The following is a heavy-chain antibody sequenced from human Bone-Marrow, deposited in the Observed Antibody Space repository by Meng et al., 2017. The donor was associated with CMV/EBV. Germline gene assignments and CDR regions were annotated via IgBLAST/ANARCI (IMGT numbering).Heavy chain of an antibody. V-gene: IGHV1-69*10. CDR1: GGTFSSYA. J-gene: IGHJ6*02. CDR3: ARGWGICSGGSCYPRDYYYYGMDV. Sequence: SVKVSCKASGGTFSSYAISWVRQAPGQGLEWMGGIITILGIANYAQKFQGRVTITADKSTSTAYMELSSLRSEDTAVYYCARGWGICSGGSCYPRDYYYYGMDVWGQGTTVTVSS. CDR2: IITILGIA. D-gene: IGHD2-15*01.